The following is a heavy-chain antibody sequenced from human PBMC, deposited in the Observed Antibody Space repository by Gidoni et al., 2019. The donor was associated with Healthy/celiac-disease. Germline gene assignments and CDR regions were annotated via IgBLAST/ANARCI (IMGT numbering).Heavy chain of an antibody. CDR1: GFSLSNARMG. CDR3: ARIGIFGIYGMDV. V-gene: IGHV2-26*01. Sequence: QVTLKESGPVLVKPTETLTLTCTVSGFSLSNARMGVSWIRQPPGKALEWLAHIFSNDEKSYSTSLKSRLTISKDTSKSQVVLTMTNMDPVDTATYYCARIGIFGIYGMDVWGQGTTVTVSS. CDR2: IFSNDEK. J-gene: IGHJ6*02. D-gene: IGHD3-3*01.